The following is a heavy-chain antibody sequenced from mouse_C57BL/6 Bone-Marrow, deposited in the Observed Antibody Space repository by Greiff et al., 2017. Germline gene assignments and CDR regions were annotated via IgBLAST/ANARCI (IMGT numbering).Heavy chain of an antibody. CDR2: IGPSSGGT. CDR3: ARSGDGYHVWYFDV. D-gene: IGHD2-3*01. Sequence: VQLQQPGAELVKPGASVKLSCKASGYTFTSYWMHWVQQRPGRGLEWIGRIGPSSGGTKYTEKFKSKATLPVDKPSSTPYMQLSRLTSEDSAVYYCARSGDGYHVWYFDVWGTGTTVTVSS. V-gene: IGHV1-72*01. CDR1: GYTFTSYW. J-gene: IGHJ1*03.